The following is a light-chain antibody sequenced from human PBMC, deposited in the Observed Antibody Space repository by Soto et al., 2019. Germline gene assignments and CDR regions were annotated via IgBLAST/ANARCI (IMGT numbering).Light chain of an antibody. Sequence: ERVMTQSPATLSVSPGERVTLSCRASQSVSSNLAWYQQKPSQAPRLLIYAASTRATGVPARFSGSGSGTEFTLTISSLQSEDFGVYYCQQYNNWPPITFGQGTRLEIK. J-gene: IGKJ5*01. CDR3: QQYNNWPPIT. CDR2: AAS. CDR1: QSVSSN. V-gene: IGKV3-15*01.